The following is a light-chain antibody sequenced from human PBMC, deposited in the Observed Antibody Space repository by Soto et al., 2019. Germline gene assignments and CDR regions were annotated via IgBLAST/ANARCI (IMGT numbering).Light chain of an antibody. CDR3: QHYTNWPPIT. J-gene: IGKJ5*01. V-gene: IGKV3-15*01. CDR1: QSIGSS. Sequence: VMTQSPVTLSVSPGERVSLSCRASQSIGSSLAWYQQKRGQAPRLLIYGASTRATGIPGRFSGRGSGTEFTLTISGLQSEDFAVYYCQHYTNWPPITFGQGTRLEIK. CDR2: GAS.